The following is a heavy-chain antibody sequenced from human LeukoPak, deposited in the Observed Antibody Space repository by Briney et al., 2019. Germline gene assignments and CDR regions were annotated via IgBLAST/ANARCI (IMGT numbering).Heavy chain of an antibody. CDR1: GGSISSYY. Sequence: SETLSPTCTVSGGSISSYYWSWIRQPPGKGLEWIGEINHSGSTNYNPSLKSRVTISVDTSKNQFSLKLSSVTAADTAVYHCATDVGALDYWGQGTLVTVSS. V-gene: IGHV4-34*01. CDR2: INHSGST. D-gene: IGHD1-26*01. J-gene: IGHJ4*02. CDR3: ATDVGALDY.